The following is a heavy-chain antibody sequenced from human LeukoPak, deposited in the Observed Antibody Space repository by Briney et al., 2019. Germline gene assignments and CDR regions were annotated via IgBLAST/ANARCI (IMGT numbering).Heavy chain of an antibody. V-gene: IGHV3-7*01. CDR1: GFIFGNYW. CDR2: IKQDGSET. CDR3: VRDKGTVTPRGYYYHMDV. D-gene: IGHD4-11*01. J-gene: IGHJ6*03. Sequence: GGSLRLSCSAYGFIFGNYWMTWVRQAPGKGLEWVAKIKQDGSETYYEDSVKGRFTISRDNAKSSVFLQLDSLSAADTAVYFCVRDKGTVTPRGYYYHMDVWGKGTTVTVSS.